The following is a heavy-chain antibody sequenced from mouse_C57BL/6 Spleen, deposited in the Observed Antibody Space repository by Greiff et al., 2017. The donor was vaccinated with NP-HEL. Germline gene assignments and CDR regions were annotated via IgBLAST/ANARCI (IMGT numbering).Heavy chain of an antibody. D-gene: IGHD1-1*01. Sequence: QVQLQQPGAELVKPGASVKLSCKASGYTFTSYWMHWVKQRPGRGLEWIGMIHPNSGSTNYNEKFKSKATLTVDKSSSTAYMQLSSLTSEDSAVYYCARGDYYGRYYFDYWGQGTTLTVSS. V-gene: IGHV1-64*01. CDR3: ARGDYYGRYYFDY. CDR2: IHPNSGST. J-gene: IGHJ2*01. CDR1: GYTFTSYW.